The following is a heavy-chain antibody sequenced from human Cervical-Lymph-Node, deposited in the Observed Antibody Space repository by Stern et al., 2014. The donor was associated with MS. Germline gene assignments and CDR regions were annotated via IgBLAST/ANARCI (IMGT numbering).Heavy chain of an antibody. CDR3: ARGGYFDTSGYDP. J-gene: IGHJ5*02. Sequence: EVQLVESGGGLVQPGGSLRLSCAASGFTFNSYWMHWVRQAPGKGLIWVSRIKSDGSSTIYADSVKGRFSISRENDKNTLYLQMNSLRAEDTAVYYCARGGYFDTSGYDPWGQGTLVTVSS. CDR2: IKSDGSST. D-gene: IGHD3-22*01. V-gene: IGHV3-74*01. CDR1: GFTFNSYW.